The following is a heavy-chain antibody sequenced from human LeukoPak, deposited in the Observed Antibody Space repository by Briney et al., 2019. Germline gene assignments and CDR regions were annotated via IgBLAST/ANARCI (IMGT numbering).Heavy chain of an antibody. V-gene: IGHV4-59*01. CDR1: GGSISNYY. CDR3: ARALRNTYYFDY. CDR2: IYYSGST. J-gene: IGHJ4*02. D-gene: IGHD3-16*01. Sequence: SETLSLTCTVSGGSISNYYWSWIRQPPGKGLEWIGYIYYSGSTNYNPSLKSRVTISVDTSKNKFSLKLSSVTAADTAVYYCARALRNTYYFDYWGQGTLVTVSS.